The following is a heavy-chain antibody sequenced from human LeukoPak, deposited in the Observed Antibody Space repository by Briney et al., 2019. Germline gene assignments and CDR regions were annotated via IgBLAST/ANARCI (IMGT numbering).Heavy chain of an antibody. J-gene: IGHJ4*02. V-gene: IGHV5-51*01. D-gene: IGHD3-10*01. CDR1: GSIFSNYW. CDR2: IFPGDSET. Sequence: KCEASLQTCCEGAGSIFSNYWIACGRPLPGKGLESGGIIFPGDSETSYSPSFRGQVILSAARSINTAYLQWNSLKASDTAMYYCARLSRSRKHGSTSGVEYWGQGTLVSVSS. CDR3: ARLSRSRKHGSTSGVEY.